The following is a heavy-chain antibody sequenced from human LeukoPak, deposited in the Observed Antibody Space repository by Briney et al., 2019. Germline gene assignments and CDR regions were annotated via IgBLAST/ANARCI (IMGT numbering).Heavy chain of an antibody. V-gene: IGHV1-46*01. J-gene: IGHJ4*02. Sequence: ASVKVSCKASGYTFTSYYMHWVRQAPGQGLEWMGIINPSGGSTSYAQKFQGRVTMTRDMSTSTVYMELSSLRSEDTAVYYCASAYYYDSSGYHAFDYWGQGTLVTVSS. CDR2: INPSGGST. CDR1: GYTFTSYY. CDR3: ASAYYYDSSGYHAFDY. D-gene: IGHD3-22*01.